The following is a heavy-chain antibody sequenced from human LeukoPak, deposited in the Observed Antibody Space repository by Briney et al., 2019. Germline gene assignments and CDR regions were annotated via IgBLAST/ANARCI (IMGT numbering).Heavy chain of an antibody. CDR1: GGSISSYY. Sequence: PSETQSLTCTVSGGSISSYYWSWIRQPPGKGLEWIGYIYYSGSTNYNPSLKSRVTISVDTSKNQFSLKLSSVTAADTAVYYCARETQAAAGFFDHWGQGTLVTVSS. D-gene: IGHD6-13*01. J-gene: IGHJ4*02. V-gene: IGHV4-59*01. CDR2: IYYSGST. CDR3: ARETQAAAGFFDH.